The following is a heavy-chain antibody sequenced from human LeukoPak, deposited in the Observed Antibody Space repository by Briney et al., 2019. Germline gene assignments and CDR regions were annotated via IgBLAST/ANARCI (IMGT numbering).Heavy chain of an antibody. Sequence: GVLRLSCAASGFTFSSYSMNWVRQAPGKGLEWVSYISSSSSTIYYADSVKGRFTISRDNAKNSLYLQMNSLRAEDTAVCYCARGLHYYDSSAYYYPDTFDIWGQGTMVTVSS. V-gene: IGHV3-48*01. D-gene: IGHD3-22*01. J-gene: IGHJ3*02. CDR3: ARGLHYYDSSAYYYPDTFDI. CDR1: GFTFSSYS. CDR2: ISSSSSTI.